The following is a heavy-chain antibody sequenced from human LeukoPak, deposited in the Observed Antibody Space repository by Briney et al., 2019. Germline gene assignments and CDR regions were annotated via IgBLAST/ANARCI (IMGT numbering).Heavy chain of an antibody. CDR3: ARAPRGSVLNGGRYFDY. CDR2: IDPNSGGT. CDR1: GYTFTGYY. J-gene: IGHJ4*02. Sequence: ASVKVSCKASGYTFTGYYMHWVRQAPGQGLEWMGWIDPNSGGTNCAQQFQGRVTMTWDTSITTAYMELSGLRSDDTAVYYCARAPRGSVLNGGRYFDYWGQGTLVTVSS. D-gene: IGHD3-16*01. V-gene: IGHV1-2*02.